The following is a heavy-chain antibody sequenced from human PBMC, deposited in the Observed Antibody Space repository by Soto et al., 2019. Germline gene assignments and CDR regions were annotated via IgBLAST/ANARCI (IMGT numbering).Heavy chain of an antibody. CDR2: INPNSGGT. J-gene: IGHJ4*02. Sequence: ASVKVSCKASGYTFTGYYMHWVRQAPGQGLEWMGWINPNSGGTNYAQKFQGWVTMTRDTSINTAYMELSRLRSDDTAVYYCARGHVGSRWYLDDYWGQGTLVTVSS. D-gene: IGHD6-13*01. CDR3: ARGHVGSRWYLDDY. V-gene: IGHV1-2*04. CDR1: GYTFTGYY.